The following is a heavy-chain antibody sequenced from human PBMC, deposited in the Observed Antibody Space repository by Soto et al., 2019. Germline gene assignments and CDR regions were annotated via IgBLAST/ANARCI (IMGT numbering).Heavy chain of an antibody. J-gene: IGHJ6*03. V-gene: IGHV1-8*01. CDR2: MNPNSGNT. CDR3: ARGGLRLRRSGYYYYYYMDV. CDR1: GYTFTSYD. Sequence: QVQLVQSGAEVKKPGASVKVSCKASGYTFTSYDINWVRQATGQGLEWMGWMNPNSGNTGYAQKFQGRVTMTRNTSISTAYMELSSLRSEETAVYYCARGGLRLRRSGYYYYYYMDVWGKGTTVTVSS. D-gene: IGHD5-12*01.